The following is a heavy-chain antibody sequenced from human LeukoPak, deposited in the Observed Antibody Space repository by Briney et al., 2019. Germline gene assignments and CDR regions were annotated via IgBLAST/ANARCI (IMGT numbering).Heavy chain of an antibody. CDR2: MNPNSGNK. CDR1: GYSFTNFD. D-gene: IGHD6-19*01. J-gene: IGHJ6*03. Sequence: ASVKVSCKASGYSFTNFDINWVRQATGQGLEWMGWMNPNSGNKGYAQKFQGRVTMTMNTSITTAYMELSSLRSEDTAVYYCARGPQWRGDYYYMDVWGRGTAVTVSS. V-gene: IGHV1-8*01. CDR3: ARGPQWRGDYYYMDV.